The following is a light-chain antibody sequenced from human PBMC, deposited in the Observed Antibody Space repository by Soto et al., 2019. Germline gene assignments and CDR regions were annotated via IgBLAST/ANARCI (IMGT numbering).Light chain of an antibody. J-gene: IGLJ3*02. CDR2: DVS. Sequence: QSALTQPRSVSGSPGQSGTISCTGTSSDVGGYNYVSWYQQHPGKAPKLMIYDVSKRPSGGPDRFSGSKSGNTASLTISGLQAEDEADYYCCSYAGSYTWVFGGGTQLTVL. CDR1: SSDVGGYNY. CDR3: CSYAGSYTWV. V-gene: IGLV2-11*01.